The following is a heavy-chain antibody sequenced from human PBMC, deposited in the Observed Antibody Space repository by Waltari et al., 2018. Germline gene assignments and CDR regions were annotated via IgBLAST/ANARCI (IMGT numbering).Heavy chain of an antibody. CDR2: IIPILSTA. V-gene: IGHV1-69*13. CDR3: ARDWSPLATVTTGGDWFDP. Sequence: QVQLVQSGAEVKKPGSSVKVSCKASGGTFSSYAISWVRQAPGQGLEWMGGIIPILSTANYAQKFQGRVTITADESTSTAYMELSSLRSEDTAVYYCARDWSPLATVTTGGDWFDPWGQGTLVTVSS. D-gene: IGHD4-17*01. J-gene: IGHJ5*02. CDR1: GGTFSSYA.